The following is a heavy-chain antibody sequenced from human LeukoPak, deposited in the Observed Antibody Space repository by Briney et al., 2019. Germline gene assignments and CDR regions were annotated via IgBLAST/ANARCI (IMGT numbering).Heavy chain of an antibody. CDR3: ARGGSNYGDFYY. Sequence: GGSLRLSCEASGLSFSTYWMHWVRQVPGEGLVWVSRINGDGSSIKYADSVKGRFTISRDNAKNTVYLQMNSLRVEDTAVYYCARGGSNYGDFYYWGQGTLVTVSS. CDR1: GLSFSTYW. V-gene: IGHV3-74*01. CDR2: INGDGSSI. J-gene: IGHJ4*02. D-gene: IGHD4-11*01.